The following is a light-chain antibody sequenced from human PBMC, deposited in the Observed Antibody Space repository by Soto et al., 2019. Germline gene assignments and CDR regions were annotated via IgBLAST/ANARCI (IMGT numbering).Light chain of an antibody. Sequence: ESGLEQYPGHPSLSPGERDTLSCRAIQSVSSNYLAWYQQNPGQTPSLLIYGASTRASGSPDRFSGSGSGTDFTLTISRMEPEESAVTYCQQYGSSPTWTFGQGTKVDI. CDR1: QSVSSNY. V-gene: IGKV3-20*01. CDR2: GAS. CDR3: QQYGSSPTWT. J-gene: IGKJ1*01.